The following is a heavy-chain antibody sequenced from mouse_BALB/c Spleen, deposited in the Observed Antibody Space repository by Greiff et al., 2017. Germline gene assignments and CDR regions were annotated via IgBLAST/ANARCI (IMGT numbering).Heavy chain of an antibody. CDR1: GYTFTDYA. CDR3: AREVQTWFAY. Sequence: QVQLKESGAELVRPGVSVKISCKGSGYTFTDYAMHWVKQSHAKSLEWIGVISTYYGDASYNQKFKGKATMTVDKSSSTAYMELARLTSEDSAIYYCAREVQTWFAYWGQGTLVTVSA. J-gene: IGHJ3*01. V-gene: IGHV1S137*01. D-gene: IGHD2-14*01. CDR2: ISTYYGDA.